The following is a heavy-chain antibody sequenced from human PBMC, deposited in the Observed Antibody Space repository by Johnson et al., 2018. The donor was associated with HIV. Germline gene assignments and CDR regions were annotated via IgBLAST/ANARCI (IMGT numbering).Heavy chain of an antibody. J-gene: IGHJ3*02. CDR2: IKSKTDGGTT. D-gene: IGHD6-13*01. CDR1: GFTFSNAW. Sequence: VLLVESGGGLVKPGGSLRLSCAASGFTFSNAWMSWVRQAPGKGLEWVGRIKSKTDGGTTDYAAPVKGRFTISRDDSKNTLYLQMNSLKTEDTAVYYCARLGIAAARGAFDIWGQGTMVTVSS. V-gene: IGHV3-15*01. CDR3: ARLGIAAARGAFDI.